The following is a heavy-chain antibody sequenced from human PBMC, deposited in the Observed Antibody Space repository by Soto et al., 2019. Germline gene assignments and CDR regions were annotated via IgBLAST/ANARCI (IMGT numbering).Heavy chain of an antibody. D-gene: IGHD2-21*01. V-gene: IGHV3-23*01. CDR1: GFTFSSYA. Sequence: QPVGSLRLSCAASGFTFSSYALNWVRQAPGKGLEWVAEISGSGTSTYYAPSVKGRFIISSDSSKNTLYLRMYSLRAEDAAMYYCAKSLSALFSLGDFKYWGQGALVTVSS. J-gene: IGHJ4*02. CDR3: AKSLSALFSLGDFKY. CDR2: ISGSGTST.